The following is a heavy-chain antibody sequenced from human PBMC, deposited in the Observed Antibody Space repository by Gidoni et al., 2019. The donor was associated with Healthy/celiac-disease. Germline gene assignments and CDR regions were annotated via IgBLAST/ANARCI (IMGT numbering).Heavy chain of an antibody. CDR3: AVLRELSWFDP. CDR2: VSSRSDYT. CDR1: GFTFSDYY. J-gene: IGHJ5*02. Sequence: QVQLVESGGGLVKPGGSLRLSCAASGFTFSDYYTTWIRQAPGKGLEWVSYVSSRSDYTNYADSVKGRFIISRDNAKNSLYLKMNSLRAEDTAVYFCAVLRELSWFDPWGQGTLVTVSP. V-gene: IGHV3-11*05. D-gene: IGHD1-26*01.